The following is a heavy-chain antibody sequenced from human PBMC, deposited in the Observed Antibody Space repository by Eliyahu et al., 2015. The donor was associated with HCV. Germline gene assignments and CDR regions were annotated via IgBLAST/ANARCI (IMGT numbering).Heavy chain of an antibody. CDR1: GFSLSTSGVG. Sequence: QITLKESGPTLVKPTQTLTLTCTFSGFSLSTSGVGVXWIRQPPXKALEXLXLIXWDDDKRYSPSLKSRLTITKXTSKNQVVLTMTNMDPVDTATYYCAHTKWGIAVAGPAKPRALFDYWGQGTLVTVSS. D-gene: IGHD6-19*01. CDR3: AHTKWGIAVAGPAKPRALFDY. CDR2: IXWDDDK. J-gene: IGHJ4*02. V-gene: IGHV2-5*02.